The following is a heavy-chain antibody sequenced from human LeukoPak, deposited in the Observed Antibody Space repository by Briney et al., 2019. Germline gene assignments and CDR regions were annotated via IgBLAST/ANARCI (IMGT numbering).Heavy chain of an antibody. Sequence: GGSLRLSCAASGFTVSNSYMSRVRQAPGKGLEWISVIYSGGSTYYAGSVKGRFTISRDSSRNTLFLQMNSLRAEDTAVYYCAREHIAAAGSFDYWGQGTLVTVSS. CDR3: AREHIAAAGSFDY. D-gene: IGHD6-13*01. CDR2: IYSGGST. J-gene: IGHJ4*02. V-gene: IGHV3-66*01. CDR1: GFTVSNSY.